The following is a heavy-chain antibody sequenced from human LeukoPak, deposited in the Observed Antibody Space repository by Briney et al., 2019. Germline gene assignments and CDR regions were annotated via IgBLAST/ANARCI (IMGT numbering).Heavy chain of an antibody. D-gene: IGHD3-10*01. CDR1: GFTFSSYD. CDR2: IRYDGTNK. Sequence: GGSLRLSCAASGFTFSSYDIHWVRQAPGKGLEWVAFIRYDGTNKFYVDSVKGRFTISRDNSKNTLYLQMNSLGAEDTAVYYYSKDSGGGYDFFDYWGQGTLVTVSS. CDR3: SKDSGGGYDFFDY. J-gene: IGHJ4*02. V-gene: IGHV3-30*02.